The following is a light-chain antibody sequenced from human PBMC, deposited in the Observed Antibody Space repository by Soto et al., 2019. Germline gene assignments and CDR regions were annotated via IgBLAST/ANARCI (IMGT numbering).Light chain of an antibody. CDR2: DAS. CDR3: HQYSSYSET. J-gene: IGKJ1*01. CDR1: QSVGSK. Sequence: DIQLTQAPSILSASAGDRATITCRASQSVGSKLAWYQQRPGRAPRLLISDASTWASGISARFSGSGSVTEFTLTISSLQSDDIAPYYCHQYSSYSETFGQGTKVDI. V-gene: IGKV1-5*01.